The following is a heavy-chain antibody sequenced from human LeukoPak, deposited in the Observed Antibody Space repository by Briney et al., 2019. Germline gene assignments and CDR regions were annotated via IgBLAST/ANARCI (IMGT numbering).Heavy chain of an antibody. V-gene: IGHV3-21*04. D-gene: IGHD3-16*02. CDR1: GFTFSSYS. Sequence: PGGSLRLSCAAFGFTFSSYSMNWVRQAPGKGPEWVSSISSSSSYIYYADSVKGRFTISRDNPKNTLYLQMNSLRAEDTAVYYCAKYRSGSYLDAFDIWGQGTMVTVSS. J-gene: IGHJ3*02. CDR3: AKYRSGSYLDAFDI. CDR2: ISSSSSYI.